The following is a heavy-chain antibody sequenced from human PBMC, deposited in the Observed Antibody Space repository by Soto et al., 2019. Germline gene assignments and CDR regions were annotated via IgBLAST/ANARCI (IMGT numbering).Heavy chain of an antibody. D-gene: IGHD6-19*01. J-gene: IGHJ4*02. CDR3: VKDRFSSGWDADY. V-gene: IGHV1-3*01. Sequence: ASVKVSCKASGYTFTSYAMHWVRQAPGQRLEWMGWINAGNGNTKYSQKFQGRVTITRDTSASTAYMELSSLRAEDTAVYFCVKDRFSSGWDADYWGQGTLVTVSS. CDR2: INAGNGNT. CDR1: GYTFTSYA.